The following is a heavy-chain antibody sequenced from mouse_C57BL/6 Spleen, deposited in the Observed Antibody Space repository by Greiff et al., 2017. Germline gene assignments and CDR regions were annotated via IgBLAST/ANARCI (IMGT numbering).Heavy chain of an antibody. CDR3: AREGYYAMDY. J-gene: IGHJ4*01. CDR1: GYAFSSSW. CDR2: IYPGDGDT. V-gene: IGHV1-82*01. Sequence: VQLKESGAELVKPGASVKISCTASGYAFSSSWMNWVKQRPGKGLEWIGRIYPGDGDTNYNGKLKGKATLTADKSSSTAYMQLSRLKSSDSAVYYCAREGYYAMDYWGQGTSVTVSS.